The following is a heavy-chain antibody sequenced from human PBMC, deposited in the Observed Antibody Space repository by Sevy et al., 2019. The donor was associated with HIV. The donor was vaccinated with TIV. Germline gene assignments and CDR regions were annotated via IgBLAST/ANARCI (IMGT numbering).Heavy chain of an antibody. CDR2: INPNSGDT. D-gene: IGHD5-18*01. CDR1: GYTFTDYF. CDR3: AIHGGPRYGYLLDY. Sequence: ASVKVSCEASGYTFTDYFMHWVRQAPGQGLEWMAWINPNSGDTKYAQKFQGRVTLTRDTSISTAYMELSRLRSDDTAVYYCAIHGGPRYGYLLDYWGQGTLVTVSS. J-gene: IGHJ4*02. V-gene: IGHV1-2*02.